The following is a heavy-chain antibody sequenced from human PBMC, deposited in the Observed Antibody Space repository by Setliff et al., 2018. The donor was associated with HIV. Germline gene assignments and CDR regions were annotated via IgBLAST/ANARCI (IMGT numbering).Heavy chain of an antibody. Sequence: SETLSLNCTVSGGSISSGSHFWGWIRQPAGKGLEWIGHISTSGTTKYNPSLKSRVTISVDTSKKHFSLRLTSVTAADTAVYFCARGHDNQYYYFYYMDVWGKGTTVTVSS. D-gene: IGHD3-9*01. CDR2: ISTSGTT. CDR3: ARGHDNQYYYFYYMDV. CDR1: GGSISSGSHF. J-gene: IGHJ6*03. V-gene: IGHV4-61*09.